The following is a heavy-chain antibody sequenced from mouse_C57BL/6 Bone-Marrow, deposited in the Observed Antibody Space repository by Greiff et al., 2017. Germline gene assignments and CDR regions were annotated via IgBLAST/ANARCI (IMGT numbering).Heavy chain of an antibody. J-gene: IGHJ2*01. CDR1: GYTFTDYY. CDR2: IYPGSGNT. Sequence: QVQLKESGAELVRPGASVKLSCKASGYTFTDYYINWVKQRPGQGLEWIARIYPGSGNTYYNEKFKGKATLTAEKSSSTAYMQLSSLTSEDSAVYFCARDGSSSHYFDYWGQGTTLTVSS. CDR3: ARDGSSSHYFDY. V-gene: IGHV1-76*01. D-gene: IGHD1-1*01.